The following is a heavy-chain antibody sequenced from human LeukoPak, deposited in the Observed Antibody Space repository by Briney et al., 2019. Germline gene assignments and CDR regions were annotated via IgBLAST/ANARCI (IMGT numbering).Heavy chain of an antibody. D-gene: IGHD6-19*01. CDR3: ARFTGYNSGWPFDY. J-gene: IGHJ4*02. V-gene: IGHV3-48*02. CDR1: GFTFSTYA. CDR2: ISSSSSSM. Sequence: PGESLRLSCAASGFTFSTYAMSWVRQAPGKGLEWVSYISSSSSSMFYADSVRGRFTISRDNAKNSLYLQMNSLRDEDTAVYYCARFTGYNSGWPFDYWGQGTLVTVSS.